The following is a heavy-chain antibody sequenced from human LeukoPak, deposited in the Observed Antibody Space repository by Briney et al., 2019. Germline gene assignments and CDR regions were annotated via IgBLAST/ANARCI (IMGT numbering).Heavy chain of an antibody. V-gene: IGHV4-61*03. CDR3: ARGLFWYFDY. CDR1: GGSVSSRSYY. J-gene: IGHJ4*02. D-gene: IGHD2/OR15-2a*01. CDR2: IYYSGST. Sequence: SETLSLTCAVSGGSVSSRSYYWSWLRPPPGKGLEWIGYIYYSGSTNYNASLRRRVTISLDTSKNHFSLKLSSVTAADTAVYYCARGLFWYFDYWGQGTLVTVSS.